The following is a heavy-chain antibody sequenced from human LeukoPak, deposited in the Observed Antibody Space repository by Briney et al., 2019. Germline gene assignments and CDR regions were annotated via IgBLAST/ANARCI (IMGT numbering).Heavy chain of an antibody. V-gene: IGHV3-74*03. CDR1: GFTFSSYW. D-gene: IGHD1-26*01. J-gene: IGHJ4*02. CDR2: INERGTDS. Sequence: GGSLRLSCAASGFTFSSYWMHWVRQPPGMGLVWVSRINERGTDSMYAESVKGRFTISRDNAKNTVYLQMNSLRAEDTAVYYCARGGEVGAQPMIFDYWGQGTLVTVSS. CDR3: ARGGEVGAQPMIFDY.